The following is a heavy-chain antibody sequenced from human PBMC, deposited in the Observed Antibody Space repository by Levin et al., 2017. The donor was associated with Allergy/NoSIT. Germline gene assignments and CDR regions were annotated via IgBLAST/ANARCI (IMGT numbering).Heavy chain of an antibody. CDR3: AGLGWTWP. V-gene: IGHV3-48*04. Sequence: QAGGSLRLSCVGSGFTFSTYGMNWVRQAPGKGLEWVAHVSGSGSPIYYAASVKGRFTISRDNAKSTVYLQMNSLRVEDTAVYYCAGLGWTWPWGQGTLVSVSS. D-gene: IGHD4-23*01. CDR1: GFTFSTYG. J-gene: IGHJ4*02. CDR2: VSGSGSPI.